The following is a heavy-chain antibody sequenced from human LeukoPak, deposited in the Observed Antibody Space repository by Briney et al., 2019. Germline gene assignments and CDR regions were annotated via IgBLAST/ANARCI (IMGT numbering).Heavy chain of an antibody. D-gene: IGHD1-20*01. CDR3: GRGTNWSPLDFDS. CDR1: GFTFSSYW. J-gene: IGHJ4*02. CDR2: IKQDGSEK. Sequence: GGSLRLSCAASGFTFSSYWMSWVRQAPGKGLEWVANIKQDGSEKYYVDSVKGRFTISRDNAKNSLYLQMNSLRAEDTAVYFCGRGTNWSPLDFDSWGQGTRVTVSS. V-gene: IGHV3-7*01.